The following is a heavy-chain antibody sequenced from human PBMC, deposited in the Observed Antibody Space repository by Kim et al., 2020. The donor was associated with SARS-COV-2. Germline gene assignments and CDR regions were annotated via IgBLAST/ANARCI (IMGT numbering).Heavy chain of an antibody. D-gene: IGHD1-1*01. CDR3: TRVPAATTACWDAYDS. V-gene: IGHV3-73*01. Sequence: SVKGRFTISRDEPKNTADLQMNSLKIEDTAVYYCTRVPAATTACWDAYDSWGQGTMVTVSS. J-gene: IGHJ3*02.